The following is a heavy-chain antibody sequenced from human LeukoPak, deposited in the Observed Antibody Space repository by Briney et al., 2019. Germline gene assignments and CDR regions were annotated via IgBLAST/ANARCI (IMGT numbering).Heavy chain of an antibody. CDR3: ASGGYSSTWYNFDY. Sequence: GASLKISCQGSGYRFTGYWIGWVRQPPGKGLEWMGITHLGDSDTRYSPSFQGQVTISADKSTSAAYLQWSSLKASDTAMYYCASGGYSSTWYNFDYWGQGTLVTVSS. D-gene: IGHD2-2*01. CDR2: THLGDSDT. CDR1: GYRFTGYW. V-gene: IGHV5-51*01. J-gene: IGHJ4*02.